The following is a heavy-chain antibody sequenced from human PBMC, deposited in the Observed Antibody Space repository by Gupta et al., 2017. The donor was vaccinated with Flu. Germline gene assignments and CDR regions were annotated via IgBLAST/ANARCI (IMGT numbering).Heavy chain of an antibody. Sequence: YAMHWVRQAPGKGLEWVAVISYDGGNRFYADAGRGRFTISRDNSKNTVFLEMRNLRTEDKAVYYCAKDRHVVGAIYYFDYWGQGTLVTVS. CDR3: AKDRHVVGAIYYFDY. J-gene: IGHJ4*02. CDR2: ISYDGGNR. D-gene: IGHD1-26*01. V-gene: IGHV3-30-3*02. CDR1: YA.